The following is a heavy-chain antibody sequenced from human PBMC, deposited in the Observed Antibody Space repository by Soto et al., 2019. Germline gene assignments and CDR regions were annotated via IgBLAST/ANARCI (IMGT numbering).Heavy chain of an antibody. Sequence: GGSLRLSCAASGFTFSSCAMGWVRQAPGKGLEWGSGIIDSGGSTYYADSVKGRVTISRDNSKSTLYLQMNSLRAEDTALYFCSIRRSYYYYNGVDVSGQGPTVTITS. J-gene: IGHJ6*02. V-gene: IGHV3-23*01. CDR3: SIRRSYYYYNGVDV. CDR1: GFTFSSCA. CDR2: IIDSGGST.